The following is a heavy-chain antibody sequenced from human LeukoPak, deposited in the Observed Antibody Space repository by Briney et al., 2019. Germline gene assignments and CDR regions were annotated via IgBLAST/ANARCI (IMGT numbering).Heavy chain of an antibody. CDR3: AKGGEYQLLSYYYFDY. V-gene: IGHV3-23*01. J-gene: IGHJ4*02. D-gene: IGHD2-2*01. CDR2: ISGSGGST. Sequence: GGSLRLSCAASGFTFSSYAMSWVRQAPGKGLEWVSAISGSGGSTYYADSVKGRFTISRDNSKNTLYLQMNSLRAEDTAVYYCAKGGEYQLLSYYYFDYWGQGTLVTVSS. CDR1: GFTFSSYA.